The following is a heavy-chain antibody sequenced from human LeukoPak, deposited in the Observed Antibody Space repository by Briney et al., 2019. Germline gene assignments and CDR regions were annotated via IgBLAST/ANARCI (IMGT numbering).Heavy chain of an antibody. CDR3: AKAHCSSTSCSTDY. CDR2: ISGSGGST. Sequence: GGSLRLFCAASGFTFSSYAMSWVRQAPGKGLEWVSAISGSGGSTYYADSVKGRFTISRDNSKNTLYLQMNSLRAEDTAVYYCAKAHCSSTSCSTDYWGQGTLVTVSS. J-gene: IGHJ4*02. CDR1: GFTFSSYA. V-gene: IGHV3-23*01. D-gene: IGHD2-2*01.